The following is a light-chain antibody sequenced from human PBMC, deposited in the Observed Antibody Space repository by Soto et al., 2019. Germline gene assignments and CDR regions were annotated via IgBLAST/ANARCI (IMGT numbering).Light chain of an antibody. CDR3: QSYDSSLSHVV. Sequence: QSVLTQPLSVSGAPGQRVTIPCTGSSSNIGSYYDVHWYQQLPGTVPKLLIYGDNNRPSGVPDRFSGSKSGTSASLAITGLQSEDEADYYCQSYDSSLSHVVFGGGTKLTVL. J-gene: IGLJ2*01. V-gene: IGLV1-40*01. CDR1: SSNIGSYYD. CDR2: GDN.